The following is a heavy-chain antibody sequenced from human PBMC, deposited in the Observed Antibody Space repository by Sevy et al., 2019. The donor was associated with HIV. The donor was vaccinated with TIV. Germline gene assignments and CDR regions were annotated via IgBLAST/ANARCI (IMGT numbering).Heavy chain of an antibody. J-gene: IGHJ3*02. CDR1: GFTFSNYA. CDR2: ISGSGGST. CDR3: AKHSRGSTVVIPNAFDI. D-gene: IGHD4-17*01. Sequence: GGSLRLSCAASGFTFSNYAMTWVRQAPGKGLEWVSVISGSGGSTYYADSVKGRFTISRDNSKSTLYLQMNSLRAEDTAVYYCAKHSRGSTVVIPNAFDIWGQGTMVTASS. V-gene: IGHV3-23*01.